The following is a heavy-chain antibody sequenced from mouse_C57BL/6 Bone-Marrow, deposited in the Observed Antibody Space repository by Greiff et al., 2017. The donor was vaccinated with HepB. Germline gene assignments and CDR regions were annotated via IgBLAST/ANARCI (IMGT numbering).Heavy chain of an antibody. CDR2: IDPETGGT. J-gene: IGHJ3*01. Sequence: VQLQQSGAELVRPGASVTLSCKASGYTFTDYEMHWVKQTPVHGLEWIGAIDPETGGTAYNQKFKGKAILTADKSSRTAYMELRSLTSEDSAVYYCTIDSNQAWFAYWGQGTLVTVSA. V-gene: IGHV1-15*01. D-gene: IGHD2-5*01. CDR1: GYTFTDYE. CDR3: TIDSNQAWFAY.